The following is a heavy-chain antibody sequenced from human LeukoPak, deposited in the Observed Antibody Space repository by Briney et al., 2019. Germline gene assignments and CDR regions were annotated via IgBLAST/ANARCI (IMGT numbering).Heavy chain of an antibody. V-gene: IGHV3-66*01. J-gene: IGHJ4*02. Sequence: GGSLRLSCAASGFTVSNNYMRWVRQAPGKGLEWVSLIYSGGATFYADAVKGRFTISRDGSKNTLYLQMNSLRAKDTAVYYCARDPPAVAANTYGWGQGTLVTVSS. CDR2: IYSGGAT. CDR3: ARDPPAVAANTYG. D-gene: IGHD6-6*01. CDR1: GFTVSNNY.